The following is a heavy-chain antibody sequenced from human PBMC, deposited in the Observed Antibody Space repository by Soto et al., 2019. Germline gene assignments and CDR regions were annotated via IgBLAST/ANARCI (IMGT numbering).Heavy chain of an antibody. CDR1: GGSISTVGHY. CDR3: ARATGTLMSRNCDY. Sequence: TLSLTCSVSGGSISTVGHYWTWIRQPPGKGLEWIGSIYHTGSTYYSKSLRSRLTMSVDTSKSQFSLRLSSVTAADTAVYYCARATGTLMSRNCDYWGQGSLVTVSS. CDR2: IYHTGST. J-gene: IGHJ4*02. V-gene: IGHV4-31*03. D-gene: IGHD1-1*01.